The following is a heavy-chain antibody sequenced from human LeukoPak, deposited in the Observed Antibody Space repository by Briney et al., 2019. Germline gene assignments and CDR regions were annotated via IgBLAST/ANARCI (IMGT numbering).Heavy chain of an antibody. V-gene: IGHV3-15*01. Sequence: PGGSLRLSCAASGFTFSNAWMSWVRQAPGKGLEWVGLIKSKTDGGTTDYAAPVKGRFTISRDDSKNTLYLQMNSLKTEDTAVYYCTTDGWFGERTFDIWGQGTMVTVSS. CDR2: IKSKTDGGTT. CDR3: TTDGWFGERTFDI. D-gene: IGHD3-10*01. CDR1: GFTFSNAW. J-gene: IGHJ3*02.